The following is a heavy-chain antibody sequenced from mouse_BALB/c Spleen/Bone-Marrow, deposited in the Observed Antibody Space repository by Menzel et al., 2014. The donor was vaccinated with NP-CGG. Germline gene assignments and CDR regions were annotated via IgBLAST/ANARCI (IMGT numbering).Heavy chain of an antibody. CDR2: ISSGGST. J-gene: IGHJ1*01. CDR1: GFTFSSYA. CDR3: ARGDYYGSSFYWYFDV. Sequence: EVQRVESGGGLVKPGGSLKLSCAASGFTFSSYAMSWVRQTPEKRLGWVASISSGGSTYYPDSVKGRFTISRDNARNILYLQMSSLRSEDTAMYYCARGDYYGSSFYWYFDVWGAGTTVTVSS. D-gene: IGHD1-1*01. V-gene: IGHV5-6-5*01.